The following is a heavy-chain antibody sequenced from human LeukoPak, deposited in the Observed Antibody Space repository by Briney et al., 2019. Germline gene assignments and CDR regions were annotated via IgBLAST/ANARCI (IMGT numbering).Heavy chain of an antibody. V-gene: IGHV4-39*07. J-gene: IGHJ4*02. CDR2: INHSGST. CDR3: ARLKVAAAGIWGRPEPAHAKYYFDY. CDR1: GGSISSSSYY. Sequence: SETLSLTCTVSGGSISSSSYYWSWIRQPPGKGLEWIGEINHSGSTNYNPSLKSRVTISVDTSKNQFSLKLSSVTAADTAVYYCARLKVAAAGIWGRPEPAHAKYYFDYWGQGTLVTVSS. D-gene: IGHD6-13*01.